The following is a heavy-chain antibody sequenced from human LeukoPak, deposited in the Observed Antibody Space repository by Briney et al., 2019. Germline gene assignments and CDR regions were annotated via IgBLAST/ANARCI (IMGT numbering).Heavy chain of an antibody. J-gene: IGHJ6*03. V-gene: IGHV1-18*01. CDR3: ARDISGCSSTSCPIYMDV. CDR2: ISDHNGNT. CDR1: GYTFTNFG. Sequence: ASVKVSCKASGYTFTNFGISWVRQAPGQGLEWMGWISDHNGNTNYAQKLQGRVTMTTDTSTSTAYMELRSLRSEDTAVYYCARDISGCSSTSCPIYMDVWGKGTTVTVSS. D-gene: IGHD2-2*01.